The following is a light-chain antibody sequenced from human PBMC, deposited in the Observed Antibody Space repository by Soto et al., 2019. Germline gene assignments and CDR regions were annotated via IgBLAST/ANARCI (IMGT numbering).Light chain of an antibody. J-gene: IGKJ3*01. CDR2: AAS. CDR1: QGISTW. Sequence: DIQMTQSPSSLSASVGDRVTITCRASQGISTWLAWYQQKPDQAPKSLIYAASSLQSGVPSRFSGSGSGTDFTLTITSLQPEDFATYYCQQYNSYPFTFGPGTKVDFK. CDR3: QQYNSYPFT. V-gene: IGKV1D-16*01.